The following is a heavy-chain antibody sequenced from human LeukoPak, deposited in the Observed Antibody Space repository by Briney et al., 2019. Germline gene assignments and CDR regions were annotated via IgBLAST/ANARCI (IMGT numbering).Heavy chain of an antibody. D-gene: IGHD5-12*01. CDR3: AREGPGFNMDV. Sequence: ASVKVSCKASGYTFTSYGISWVRQAPGQGLEWMGWISAYNGNTNYAQKLQGRVTMTTDTSTSTAFMERRSLRAEDTAVYYCAREGPGFNMDVWGQGTTVIVSS. J-gene: IGHJ6*02. V-gene: IGHV1-18*01. CDR2: ISAYNGNT. CDR1: GYTFTSYG.